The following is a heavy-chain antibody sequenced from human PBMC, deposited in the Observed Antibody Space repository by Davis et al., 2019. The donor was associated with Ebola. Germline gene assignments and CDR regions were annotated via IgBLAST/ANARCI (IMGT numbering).Heavy chain of an antibody. CDR3: ARDISSSGEAYSYGMDV. CDR2: INHSGST. D-gene: IGHD6-6*01. J-gene: IGHJ6*02. V-gene: IGHV4-34*01. Sequence: MPSETLSLTCAVYGGSFSGYYWSWIRQPPGKGLEWIGEINHSGSTNYNPSLKSRVTISVDKSKNQFALKLNSVTAADTAVYYCARDISSSGEAYSYGMDVWGQGTTVTVSS. CDR1: GGSFSGYY.